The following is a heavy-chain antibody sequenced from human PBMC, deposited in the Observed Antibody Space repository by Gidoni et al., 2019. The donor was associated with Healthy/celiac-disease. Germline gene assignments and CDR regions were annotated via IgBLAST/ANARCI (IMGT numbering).Heavy chain of an antibody. J-gene: IGHJ4*02. CDR3: ARDPSTVVNWSFGYYFDY. CDR1: GASFSGYY. V-gene: IGHV4-34*01. Sequence: QVQLQQWGAGLLKPSETLSLTCAVYGASFSGYYWSWIRQPPGKGLEWIGEINHSGSTNYNPSLKSRVTISVDTSKNQFSLKLSSVTAADTAVYYCARDPSTVVNWSFGYYFDYWGQGTLVTVSS. D-gene: IGHD4-17*01. CDR2: INHSGST.